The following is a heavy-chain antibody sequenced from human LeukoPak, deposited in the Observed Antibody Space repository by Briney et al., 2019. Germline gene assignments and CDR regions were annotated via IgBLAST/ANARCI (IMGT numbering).Heavy chain of an antibody. CDR2: IRSRSSTL. CDR1: GFTFSSYS. V-gene: IGHV3-48*01. CDR3: ASMGYCSSTSCYKAPFDI. Sequence: GGSLRLSCAASGFTFSSYSMYWVRQAPGEGVEWGSYIRSRSSTLYCADSVKGRFTIYRDNAKNSLYLQMNSLRAEDTAVYYCASMGYCSSTSCYKAPFDIWGQGTMVTVSS. D-gene: IGHD2-2*02. J-gene: IGHJ3*02.